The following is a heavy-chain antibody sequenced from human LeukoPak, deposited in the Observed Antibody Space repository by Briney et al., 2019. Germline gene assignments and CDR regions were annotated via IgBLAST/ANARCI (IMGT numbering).Heavy chain of an antibody. CDR1: GYSISSGYY. J-gene: IGHJ4*02. CDR3: ARDKEGAFDY. V-gene: IGHV4-38-2*02. CDR2: IYHSGST. Sequence: SETLSLTCTVSGYSISSGYYWGWIRRPPGKGLEWIGSIYHSGSTYYNPSLKSRVTISVDTSKNQFSLKLSSVTAADTAVYYCARDKEGAFDYWGQGTLVTVSS. D-gene: IGHD3-16*01.